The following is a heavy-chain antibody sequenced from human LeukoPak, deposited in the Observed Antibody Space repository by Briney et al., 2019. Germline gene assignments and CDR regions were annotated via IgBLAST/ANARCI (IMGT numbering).Heavy chain of an antibody. CDR2: ISGSGGST. D-gene: IGHD1-20*01. Sequence: GGSLRLSCAASGFTFSSYAMSWVRQAPGKGLEWVSAISGSGGSTYYADSVKGRITISRDNSRKTLYLQMHSLGPEDTATYYCARDLSERYSIDYWGQGTLVTVSS. J-gene: IGHJ4*02. CDR1: GFTFSSYA. V-gene: IGHV3-23*01. CDR3: ARDLSERYSIDY.